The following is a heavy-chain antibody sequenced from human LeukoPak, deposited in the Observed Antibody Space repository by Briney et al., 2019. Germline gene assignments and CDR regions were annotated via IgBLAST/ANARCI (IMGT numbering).Heavy chain of an antibody. CDR2: ISSSGNYI. CDR3: ARATGYDATFDY. J-gene: IGHJ4*02. Sequence: GGSLRLSCAASGFTFSGYSMNWVRQAPGKGLEWVSSISSSGNYIYYADSMKGRFTISRDNAKNSLYLQMNRLRAEDTAVYFCARATGYDATFDYWGQGTLVTASS. CDR1: GFTFSGYS. D-gene: IGHD6-13*01. V-gene: IGHV3-21*01.